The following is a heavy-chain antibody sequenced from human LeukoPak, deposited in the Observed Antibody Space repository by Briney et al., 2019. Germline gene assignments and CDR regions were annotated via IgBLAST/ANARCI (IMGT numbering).Heavy chain of an antibody. J-gene: IGHJ4*02. V-gene: IGHV4-59*01. Sequence: SETLSLTCTVSGGSISRYYWSWIRQPPGKGLEWIGYISYTGSTTYNSSLKSRVTISLDTSQNQFSLKLTSVTPADTAVYYCARTAKYYYGSETYYFFDYWGQGTLVTVSS. D-gene: IGHD3-10*01. CDR2: ISYTGST. CDR1: GGSISRYY. CDR3: ARTAKYYYGSETYYFFDY.